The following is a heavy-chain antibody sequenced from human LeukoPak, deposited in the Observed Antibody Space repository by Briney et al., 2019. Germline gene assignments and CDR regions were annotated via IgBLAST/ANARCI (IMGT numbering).Heavy chain of an antibody. D-gene: IGHD4-23*01. CDR2: ISGSGGST. V-gene: IGHV3-23*01. CDR1: GFTLRSYV. CDR3: AKSPATVVTPGPFDY. Sequence: GGSLRLSCAASGFTLRSYVMSWVRPAPGKGLEWVSAISGSGGSTHYADSVKGRFTISRDNSKNTLYLQMNSLRAEDTAVYYCAKSPATVVTPGPFDYWGQGTLVTVSS. J-gene: IGHJ4*02.